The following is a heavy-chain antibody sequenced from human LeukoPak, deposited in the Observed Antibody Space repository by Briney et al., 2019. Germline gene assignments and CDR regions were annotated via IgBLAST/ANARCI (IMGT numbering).Heavy chain of an antibody. D-gene: IGHD5-24*01. CDR3: ASLADGYKLPDY. CDR2: INPNSGGT. CDR1: GYTFTGYY. V-gene: IGHV1-2*04. J-gene: IGHJ4*02. Sequence: ASVKVSCKASGYTFTGYYMHWVRQAPGQGLEWMGWINPNSGGTNYAQKFQGWVTMTRDTSTSTVYMELSSLRSEDTAVYYCASLADGYKLPDYWGQGTLVTVSS.